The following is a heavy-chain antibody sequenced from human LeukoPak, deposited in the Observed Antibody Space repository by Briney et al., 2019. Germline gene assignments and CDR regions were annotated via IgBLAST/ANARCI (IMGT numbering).Heavy chain of an antibody. D-gene: IGHD6-19*01. CDR1: GGSFSGYY. CDR3: AGEGSGWTMFDY. Sequence: SETLSLTCAVYGGSFSGYYWSWIRQPAGKGLEWIGRIYTSGSTNYNPSLKSRVTMSVDTFKNQFSLKLSSVTAADTAVYYCAGEGSGWTMFDYWGQGTLVTVSS. CDR2: IYTSGST. J-gene: IGHJ4*02. V-gene: IGHV4-59*10.